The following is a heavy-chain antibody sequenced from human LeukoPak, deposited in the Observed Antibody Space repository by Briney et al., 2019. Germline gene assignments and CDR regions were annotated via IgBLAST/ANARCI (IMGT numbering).Heavy chain of an antibody. CDR3: ATAVTTIAFYYYYYMDV. CDR2: IKQDGSEK. D-gene: IGHD4-17*01. Sequence: PGGSLRLSCAASGFTFSSYWMSWVRQAPGKGLEWVANIKQDGSEKYYVDSVKGRFTISRDNAKNSLYLQMNSLRAEDTAVYYCATAVTTIAFYYYYYMDVWGKGTTVTVSS. V-gene: IGHV3-7*01. CDR1: GFTFSSYW. J-gene: IGHJ6*03.